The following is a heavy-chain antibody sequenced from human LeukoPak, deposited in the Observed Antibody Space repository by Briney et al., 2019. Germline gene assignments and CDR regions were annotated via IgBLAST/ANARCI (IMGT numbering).Heavy chain of an antibody. V-gene: IGHV3-7*01. CDR2: IKQDGSEK. CDR3: ARSKDILTGYCFDY. CDR1: GFTFSSYA. D-gene: IGHD3-9*01. J-gene: IGHJ4*02. Sequence: PGGSLRLSCAASGFTFSSYAMHWVRQAPGRGLEWVANIKQDGSEKYYVDSVKGRFTISRDNAKNSLYLQMNSLRAEDTAVYYCARSKDILTGYCFDYWGQGTLVTVSS.